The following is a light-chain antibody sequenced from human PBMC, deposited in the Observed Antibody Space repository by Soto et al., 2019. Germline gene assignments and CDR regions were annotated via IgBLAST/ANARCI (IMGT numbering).Light chain of an antibody. Sequence: EIVMTQSPATLSVSPGDWATLSCRARRSVSSNLAWYQQKPGQAPRLLIYGASTRATGIPARFSGSGSGTEFTLTISSQQSEDFAVYYCQQYNNWPPLTFGGGTKVEIK. CDR3: QQYNNWPPLT. CDR1: RSVSSN. CDR2: GAS. V-gene: IGKV3-15*01. J-gene: IGKJ4*01.